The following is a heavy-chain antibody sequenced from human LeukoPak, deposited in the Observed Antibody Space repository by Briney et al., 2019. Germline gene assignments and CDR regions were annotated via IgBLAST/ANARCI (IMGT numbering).Heavy chain of an antibody. V-gene: IGHV4-39*01. CDR3: ARLLAGMYYGDYVRWAFDY. CDR1: GGSISSSSYY. CDR2: IYYSGST. D-gene: IGHD4-17*01. Sequence: SETLSLTCTVSGGSISSSSYYWGWIRQPPGKGLEWIGSIYYSGSTYYNPSLKSRVTISVDTSKNQFSLKLSSVTAADTAVYYCARLLAGMYYGDYVRWAFDYWGQGTLVTVSS. J-gene: IGHJ4*02.